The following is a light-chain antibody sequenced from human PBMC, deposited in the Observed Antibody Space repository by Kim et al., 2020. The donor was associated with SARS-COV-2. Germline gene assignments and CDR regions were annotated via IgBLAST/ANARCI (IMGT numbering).Light chain of an antibody. CDR1: QNVNSN. CDR3: QQYSYWPLT. J-gene: IGKJ4*01. CDR2: GAS. V-gene: IGKV3D-15*01. Sequence: EIVMTQSPATLSVSPGERATLSCRASQNVNSNLAWYQQKPGQAPRLLIYGASSRATGISARFSGSGSGTDFALTITSLQSEDFAVYYCQQYSYWPLTFGGGTKVDIK.